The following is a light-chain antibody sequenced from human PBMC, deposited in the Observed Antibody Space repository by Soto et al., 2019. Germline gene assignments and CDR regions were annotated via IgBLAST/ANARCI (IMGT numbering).Light chain of an antibody. Sequence: QSVLTQSPSASASLGASVKLTCTLSNEYSYYAIAWHQLQPERGPRCLMKVNSDGTHNRGDGIPDRFSGSSSGAERYLTISSLQSEDEADYYCQTWGPGIRVFGGGTKLTVL. V-gene: IGLV4-69*01. CDR1: NEYSYYA. CDR3: QTWGPGIRV. J-gene: IGLJ3*02. CDR2: VNSDGTH.